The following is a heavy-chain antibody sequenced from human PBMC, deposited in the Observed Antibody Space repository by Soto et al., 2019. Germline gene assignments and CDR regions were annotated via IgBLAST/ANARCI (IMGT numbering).Heavy chain of an antibody. CDR3: ARDSPPVDY. J-gene: IGHJ4*02. V-gene: IGHV1-18*01. Sequence: QVQLVQSGAEVKKPGASVKVSCKASGYTFSNYGISWVRQAPGQGLEWMGWISAYNGNTKYAQKIQGRATRTTDTSTSTAYMVLRSLRSDDTAVYYCARDSPPVDYWGQGTLVTVSS. CDR2: ISAYNGNT. CDR1: GYTFSNYG.